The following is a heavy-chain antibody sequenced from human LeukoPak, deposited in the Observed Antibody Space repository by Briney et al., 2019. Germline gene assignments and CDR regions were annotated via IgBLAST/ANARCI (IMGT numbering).Heavy chain of an antibody. CDR2: ISSSSSYI. D-gene: IGHD3-22*01. CDR1: GFTFSSYS. CDR3: AREGPWVYYDSSGYFDY. J-gene: IGHJ4*02. Sequence: PGGSLRLSCAASGFTFSSYSMNWVRQAPGKGLECVSSISSSSSYIYYADSVKGRFTISRDNAKNSLYLQMNSLRAEDTAVYYCAREGPWVYYDSSGYFDYWGQGTLVTVSS. V-gene: IGHV3-21*01.